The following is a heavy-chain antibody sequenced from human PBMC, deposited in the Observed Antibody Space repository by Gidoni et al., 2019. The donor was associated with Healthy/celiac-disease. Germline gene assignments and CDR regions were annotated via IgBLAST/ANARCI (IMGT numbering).Heavy chain of an antibody. D-gene: IGHD5-12*01. Sequence: SNNWGWIRQPPGKGLEWIGSIYYSGSTYYNPSLKSRVTISVDTSKNQFSLKLSSVTAADTAVYYCARHRDGYNRLNYFDYWGQGTLVTVSS. J-gene: IGHJ4*02. V-gene: IGHV4-39*01. CDR3: ARHRDGYNRLNYFDY. CDR1: SNN. CDR2: IYYSGST.